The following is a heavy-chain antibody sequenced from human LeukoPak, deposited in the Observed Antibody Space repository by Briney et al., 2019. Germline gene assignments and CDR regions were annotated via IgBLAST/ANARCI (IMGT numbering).Heavy chain of an antibody. CDR3: ASYDSSGYWAYYFDY. CDR2: IYSGGST. J-gene: IGHJ4*02. V-gene: IGHV3-66*02. Sequence: GGSLRLSCAASGFTFSSNYMSWVRKAPGKGMEWVSVIYSGGSTYYADSLKGRFTISRDNSKNTLYLQMNSLRAEDTAVYYCASYDSSGYWAYYFDYWGQGTLVTVST. D-gene: IGHD3-22*01. CDR1: GFTFSSNY.